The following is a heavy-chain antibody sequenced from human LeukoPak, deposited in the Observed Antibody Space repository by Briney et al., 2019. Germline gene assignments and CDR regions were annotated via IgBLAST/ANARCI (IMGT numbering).Heavy chain of an antibody. CDR3: ARGVDWYYDFWSGYYGRKGHNWFDP. J-gene: IGHJ5*02. Sequence: ASVKVSCKASGYTFTSYAMNWVRQAPGQGLEWMGWINTNTGNPTYAQGFTGRFVFSLDTSVSTAYLQISSLKAEDTAVYYCARGVDWYYDFWSGYYGRKGHNWFDPWGQGTLVTVSS. V-gene: IGHV7-4-1*02. CDR1: GYTFTSYA. D-gene: IGHD3-3*01. CDR2: INTNTGNP.